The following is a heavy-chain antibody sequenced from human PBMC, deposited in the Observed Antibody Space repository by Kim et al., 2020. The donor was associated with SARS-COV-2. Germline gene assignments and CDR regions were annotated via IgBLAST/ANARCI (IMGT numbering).Heavy chain of an antibody. V-gene: IGHV4-34*01. CDR2: INHSGST. CDR1: GGSFSGYY. D-gene: IGHD3-22*01. J-gene: IGHJ4*02. CDR3: ARGYYYDSSGYFFDY. Sequence: SETLSLTCAVYGGSFSGYYWSWIRQPPGKGLEWFGEINHSGSTNYNPSLKSRVTISVDTSKNQFSLKLSSVTAADTAVYYCARGYYYDSSGYFFDYWGQGTLVTVST.